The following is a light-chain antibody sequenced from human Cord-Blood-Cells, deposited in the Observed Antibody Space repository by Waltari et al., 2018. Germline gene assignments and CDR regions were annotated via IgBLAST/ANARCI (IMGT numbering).Light chain of an antibody. CDR2: SNS. J-gene: IGLJ1*01. V-gene: IGLV1-44*01. CDR3: AAWDDSLNGYV. CDR1: SSNIGSNT. Sequence: QSVLTQPPSASGTPGQRVTISCSGSSSNIGSNTVNWYQQPPGTAPKLLIYSNSQRPSWVADRCAGSKSVTSASLAISGLQSEDEADYYCAAWDDSLNGYVFGTGTKVTVL.